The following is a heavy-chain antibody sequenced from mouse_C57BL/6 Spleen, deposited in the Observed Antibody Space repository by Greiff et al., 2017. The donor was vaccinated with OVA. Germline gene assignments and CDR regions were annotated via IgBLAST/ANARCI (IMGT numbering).Heavy chain of an antibody. Sequence: VQLQQSGPELVKPGASVKISCKASGYTFTDYYMNWVKQSHGKSLEWIGDINPNNGGTSYNQKFKGKATLTVDKSSSTAYMELRSLTSEDSAVYYCARGYGRIYFDYWGQGTTLTVSS. J-gene: IGHJ2*01. CDR3: ARGYGRIYFDY. D-gene: IGHD1-1*01. V-gene: IGHV1-26*01. CDR1: GYTFTDYY. CDR2: INPNNGGT.